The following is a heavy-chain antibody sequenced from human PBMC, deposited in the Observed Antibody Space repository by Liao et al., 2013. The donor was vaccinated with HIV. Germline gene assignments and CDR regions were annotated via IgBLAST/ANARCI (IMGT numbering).Heavy chain of an antibody. CDR2: LTPSGTT. Sequence: QLQLQESGPGLVRPSETLSLTCTVSGGSINSYYWNWIRQPAGKGLEWIGRLTPSGTTDSHPSLKSRVTMSLDTSKRQFSLNLKSVTAADTAVYYCAREWGGVNWYFDLWGRGTLVTVSS. J-gene: IGHJ2*01. CDR1: GGSINSYY. CDR3: AREWGGVNWYFDL. V-gene: IGHV4-4*07. D-gene: IGHD3-16*01.